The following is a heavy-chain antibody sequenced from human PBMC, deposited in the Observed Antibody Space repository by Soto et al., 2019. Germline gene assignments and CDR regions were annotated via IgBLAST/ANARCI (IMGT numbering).Heavy chain of an antibody. V-gene: IGHV4-34*01. J-gene: IGHJ5*02. Sequence: PSETLSLTCTVYGGSFSGYYWSWIRQPPGKGLEWIGEINHGGGTNYNPSLKSRVTISIDTSRNHFSLNLTSVTAADTATYFCEMGPWYYYGSGQFDPWGQGTLVTVSS. CDR1: GGSFSGYY. CDR2: INHGGGT. CDR3: EMGPWYYYGSGQFDP. D-gene: IGHD3-10*01.